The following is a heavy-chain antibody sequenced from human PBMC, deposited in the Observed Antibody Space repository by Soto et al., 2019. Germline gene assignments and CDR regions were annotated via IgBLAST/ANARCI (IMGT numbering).Heavy chain of an antibody. CDR1: GFTFSSYA. CDR3: ARGLGGQDDY. D-gene: IGHD3-16*01. V-gene: IGHV3-30-3*01. J-gene: IGHJ4*02. Sequence: QVQLVESGGGVVQPGRSLRLSCAASGFTFSSYAMHWVRQAPGKGLEWVAVISYDGSNKYYADSVKGRFTISRDNSKNTLYLQMNSLRAEDTAVYYCARGLGGQDDYWGQGTLVTVSS. CDR2: ISYDGSNK.